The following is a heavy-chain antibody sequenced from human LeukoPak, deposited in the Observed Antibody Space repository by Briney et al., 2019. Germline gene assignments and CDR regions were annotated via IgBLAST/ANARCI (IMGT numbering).Heavy chain of an antibody. CDR1: GFAFNSYW. CDR2: IKQDGSEK. D-gene: IGHD5-18*01. V-gene: IGHV3-7*01. J-gene: IGHJ4*02. CDR3: ARGGAFTAMDPIAY. Sequence: PGGSLRLSCAASGFAFNSYWMSWVRQAPGKGLEWVANIKQDGSEKYYVDSVKGRFTISRDNAKNSLYLQMNSLRAEDTAVYYCARGGAFTAMDPIAYWGQGTLVTVSS.